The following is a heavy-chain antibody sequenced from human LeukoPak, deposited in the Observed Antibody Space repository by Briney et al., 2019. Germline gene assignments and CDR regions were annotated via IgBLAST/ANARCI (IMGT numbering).Heavy chain of an antibody. Sequence: PAESLTLSCAASGCSFSTYWMHWIRQPPGKGLVLVSCINSDGSSPSYADSVKGRFTISRDNAKNTVYLQMKSLRAEETAVYYCARWGSSGWYPMDVWGQGTTVTVSS. CDR2: INSDGSSP. D-gene: IGHD6-19*01. J-gene: IGHJ6*02. CDR1: GCSFSTYW. V-gene: IGHV3-74*01. CDR3: ARWGSSGWYPMDV.